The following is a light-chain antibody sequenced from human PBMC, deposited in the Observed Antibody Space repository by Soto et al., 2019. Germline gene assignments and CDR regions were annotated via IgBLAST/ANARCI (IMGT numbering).Light chain of an antibody. J-gene: IGKJ1*01. V-gene: IGKV1-9*01. Sequence: DIQLTQSPSFLSASVGDRVTITCRASQGIRNYLAWYQQKPGKAPKLLIHAAATLQSGVPSRFSGSGSGTEFTLTNRSLQTEDFAPYYCQQLNTYPPWTFGQGTKVEIK. CDR3: QQLNTYPPWT. CDR1: QGIRNY. CDR2: AAA.